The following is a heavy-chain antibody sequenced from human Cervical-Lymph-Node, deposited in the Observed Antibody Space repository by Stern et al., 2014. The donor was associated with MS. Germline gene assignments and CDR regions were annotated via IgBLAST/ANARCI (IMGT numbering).Heavy chain of an antibody. CDR3: ARVYLGRNSGYDTFDY. Sequence: QVQLVQSGAEVKKPGSSVKVSCKAPGGTFSSYAISWVRQAPGQGLEWVGGITPTFDTIEYAQKFQGRVTITADESTTTVYMELRSLTSEDTALYYCARVYLGRNSGYDTFDYWGQGTLVTVSS. CDR2: ITPTFDTI. CDR1: GGTFSSYA. J-gene: IGHJ4*02. D-gene: IGHD5-12*01. V-gene: IGHV1-69*01.